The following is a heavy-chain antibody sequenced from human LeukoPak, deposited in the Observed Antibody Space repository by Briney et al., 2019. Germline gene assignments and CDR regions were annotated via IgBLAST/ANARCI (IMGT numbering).Heavy chain of an antibody. J-gene: IGHJ4*02. Sequence: ASVKVSCKASGYTFTGYYMHWVRQAPGQGLEWMGWINPNSGGTNYAQKFQGRVTMTRDTSISTAYMELSGLRSDDTAVYYCARAHDSSGYQAYWGQGTLVTVSS. V-gene: IGHV1-2*02. CDR1: GYTFTGYY. CDR3: ARAHDSSGYQAY. CDR2: INPNSGGT. D-gene: IGHD3-22*01.